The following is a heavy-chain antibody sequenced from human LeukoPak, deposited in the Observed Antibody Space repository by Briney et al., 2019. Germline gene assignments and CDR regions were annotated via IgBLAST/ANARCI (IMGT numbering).Heavy chain of an antibody. CDR2: ISGSGGST. J-gene: IGHJ4*02. CDR3: AKSHRGVGAFDY. Sequence: GGSLRLSCAASGFTFSSYAMSWVHQAPGKGLEWVSAISGSGGSTYYTDSVKGRFTISRDNSKNTLYLQMNSLRAEDTAVYYCAKSHRGVGAFDYWGQGTLVTVSS. CDR1: GFTFSSYA. D-gene: IGHD1-26*01. V-gene: IGHV3-23*01.